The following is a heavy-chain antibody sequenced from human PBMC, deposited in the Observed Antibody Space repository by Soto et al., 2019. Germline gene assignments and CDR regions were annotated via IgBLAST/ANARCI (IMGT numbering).Heavy chain of an antibody. Sequence: SETLSLTCTVSGGSISNGGYYCSWIRQHPGKGLEWIGYIYYTGDTYYNPSLKSRVTISLDTSNNQFSLKLSSVTAADTAVYYCARGTYYYDSSGYGPTNWFDPWGQGALVTVS. V-gene: IGHV4-31*03. CDR2: IYYTGDT. CDR3: ARGTYYYDSSGYGPTNWFDP. J-gene: IGHJ5*02. D-gene: IGHD3-22*01. CDR1: GGSISNGGYY.